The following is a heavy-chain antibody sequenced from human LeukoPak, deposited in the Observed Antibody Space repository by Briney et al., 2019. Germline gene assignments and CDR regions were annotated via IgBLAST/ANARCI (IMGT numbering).Heavy chain of an antibody. D-gene: IGHD1-26*01. Sequence: PSQTLSLTCTVSGGSISSGGYYWSWIRQHPGKGLEWIGEINHNGSTNYNPSLKSRVTISMDTSKNQFSLKLSFVTAAGTAVYYCARKHSGSYLNSVYFDYWGQGTLVTVSS. CDR2: INHNGST. J-gene: IGHJ4*02. V-gene: IGHV4-31*03. CDR1: GGSISSGGYY. CDR3: ARKHSGSYLNSVYFDY.